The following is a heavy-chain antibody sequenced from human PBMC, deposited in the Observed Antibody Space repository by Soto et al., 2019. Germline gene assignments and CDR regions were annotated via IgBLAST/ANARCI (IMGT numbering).Heavy chain of an antibody. J-gene: IGHJ4*02. CDR1: GFTFSNAW. D-gene: IGHD3-16*02. CDR2: IKSKTDGGTT. Sequence: PGGSLRLSCAASGFTFSNAWMSWVRQAPGKGLEWVGRIKSKTDGGTTDYAAPVKGRFTISRDDSKNTLYLQMNSLKTEDTAVYYCTTDRYYDYVWGIYRYTYSFDYWCQGTLVTVS. V-gene: IGHV3-15*01. CDR3: TTDRYYDYVWGIYRYTYSFDY.